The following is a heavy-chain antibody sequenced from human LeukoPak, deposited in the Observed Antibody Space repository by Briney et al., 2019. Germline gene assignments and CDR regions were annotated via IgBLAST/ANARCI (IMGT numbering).Heavy chain of an antibody. J-gene: IGHJ6*02. CDR1: GFTVSSNY. V-gene: IGHV3-66*01. CDR2: IHSGGST. CDR3: ARVPYYYYYGMDV. Sequence: HPGGSLRLSCAASGFTVSSNYMSWVRQAPGKGLEWVSVIHSGGSTYYADSVKGRFTISRDNSKNTLYLQMNSLRAEDTAVYYCARVPYYYYYGMDVWGQGTTVTVSS.